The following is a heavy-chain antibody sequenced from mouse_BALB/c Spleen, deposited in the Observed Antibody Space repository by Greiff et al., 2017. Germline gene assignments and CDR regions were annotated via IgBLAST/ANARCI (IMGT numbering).Heavy chain of an antibody. CDR2: IDPETGGT. CDR3: TREGFYEYDERGYYFDY. D-gene: IGHD2-4*01. V-gene: IGHV1-15*01. J-gene: IGHJ2*01. Sequence: QVQLQQSGAELVRPGASVTLSCKASGYTFTDYEMHWVKQTPVHGLEWIGAIDPETGGTAYNQKFKGKATLTADKSSSTAYMELRSLTSEDSAVYYCTREGFYEYDERGYYFDYWGQGTTLTVSS. CDR1: GYTFTDYE.